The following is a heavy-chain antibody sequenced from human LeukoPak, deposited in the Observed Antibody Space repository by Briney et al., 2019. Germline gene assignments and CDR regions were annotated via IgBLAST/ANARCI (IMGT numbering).Heavy chain of an antibody. V-gene: IGHV3-7*01. D-gene: IGHD2-21*02. CDR1: GFTFSSYW. J-gene: IGHJ4*02. CDR2: IKQDGSEK. CDR3: ARTSAYCGGDCPSVFDY. Sequence: GGSLRLSCAASGFTFSSYWMSWVRQAPGKGLEWVANIKQDGSEKYYVDSVKGRFTISRDNAKNSLYLQMSSLRAEDTAVYYCARTSAYCGGDCPSVFDYWGQGTLVTVSS.